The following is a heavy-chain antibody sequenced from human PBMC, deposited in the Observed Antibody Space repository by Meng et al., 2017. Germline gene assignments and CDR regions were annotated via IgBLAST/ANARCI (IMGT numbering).Heavy chain of an antibody. CDR3: ARMSVLLWFGELFLN. Sequence: QVQPDAAWPGRVKPSGTLSLTCAVSGGSISSSNWWSWVRQPPGKGLEWIGEIYHSGSTNYNPSLKSRVTISVDKSKNQFSLKLSSVTAADTAVYYCARMSVLLWFGELFLNWGQGTLVTGSS. J-gene: IGHJ4*02. CDR2: IYHSGST. D-gene: IGHD3-10*01. CDR1: GGSISSSNW. V-gene: IGHV4-4*02.